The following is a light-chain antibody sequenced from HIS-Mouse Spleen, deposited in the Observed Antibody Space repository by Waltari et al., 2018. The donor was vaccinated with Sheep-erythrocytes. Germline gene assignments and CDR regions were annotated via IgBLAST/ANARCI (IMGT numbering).Light chain of an antibody. CDR3: CSYAGSSTPWV. Sequence: QSALTQPASVSGSPGQSITISCTGTSSDVGSYNLVSWYQQHPGKAPKRLIYEGSKRRSGVSNRFSGYTSGNTASLTISGLQAEDEADYYCCSYAGSSTPWVFGGGTKLTVL. CDR1: SSDVGSYNL. CDR2: EGS. V-gene: IGLV2-23*01. J-gene: IGLJ3*02.